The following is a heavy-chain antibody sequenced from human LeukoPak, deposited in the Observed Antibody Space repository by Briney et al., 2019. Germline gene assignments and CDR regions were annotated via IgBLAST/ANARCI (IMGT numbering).Heavy chain of an antibody. Sequence: SVKVSCKASGGTFSSYAISWVRQAPGQGLEWMGGIIPIFGTANYAQKFQGRVAITTDKSTSTAYMGLSSLRSEDTAVYYCASETKRAGFDYWGQGTLVIVSS. D-gene: IGHD1-7*01. CDR2: IIPIFGTA. J-gene: IGHJ4*02. CDR1: GGTFSSYA. CDR3: ASETKRAGFDY. V-gene: IGHV1-69*05.